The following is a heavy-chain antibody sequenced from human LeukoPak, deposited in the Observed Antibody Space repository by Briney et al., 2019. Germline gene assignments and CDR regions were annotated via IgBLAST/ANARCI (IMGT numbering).Heavy chain of an antibody. Sequence: SETLSLTCTVSGGSISSGGYYWRWIRQHPGKGLEWIGYIYYSGSTYYNPSLKSRVTISVDTSKNQFSLKLSSVTAADTAVYYCARGFLEWLYADYWGQGTLVTVSS. J-gene: IGHJ4*02. CDR3: ARGFLEWLYADY. D-gene: IGHD3-3*01. V-gene: IGHV4-31*03. CDR1: GGSISSGGYY. CDR2: IYYSGST.